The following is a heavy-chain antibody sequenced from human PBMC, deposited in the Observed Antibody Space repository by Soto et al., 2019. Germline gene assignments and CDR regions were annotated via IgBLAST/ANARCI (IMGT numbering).Heavy chain of an antibody. V-gene: IGHV5-51*01. CDR3: ARQGGSRRDGYNSVYFDY. Sequence: GESLKISCKGSGYSFTSYWIGWVRQMPGKGLEWMGIIYPGDSDTRYSPSFQGQVTISADKSISTAYLQWSSLKASDTAMYYCARQGGSRRDGYNSVYFDYWGQGTLVTVSS. J-gene: IGHJ4*02. CDR2: IYPGDSDT. D-gene: IGHD5-12*01. CDR1: GYSFTSYW.